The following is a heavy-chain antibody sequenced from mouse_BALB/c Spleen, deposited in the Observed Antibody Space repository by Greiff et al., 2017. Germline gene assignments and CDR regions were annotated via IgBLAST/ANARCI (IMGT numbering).Heavy chain of an antibody. V-gene: IGHV5-17*02. CDR3: ARRGYRYDPYYAMDY. Sequence: EVNVVESGGGLVQPGGSLKLSCAASGFTFSSFGMHWVRQAPEKGLEWVAYISSGSSTIYYADTVKGRFTISRDNPKNTLFLQMTSLRSEDTAMYYCARRGYRYDPYYAMDYWGQGTSVTVSS. D-gene: IGHD2-14*01. CDR2: ISSGSSTI. J-gene: IGHJ4*01. CDR1: GFTFSSFG.